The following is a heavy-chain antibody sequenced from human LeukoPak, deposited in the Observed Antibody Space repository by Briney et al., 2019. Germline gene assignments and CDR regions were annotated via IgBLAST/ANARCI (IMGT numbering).Heavy chain of an antibody. CDR3: ARDKGSYGDSVNYGMDV. J-gene: IGHJ6*02. CDR1: GGTFSSYA. Sequence: ASVKLSCKASGGTFSSYAISWVRQAPGQGLEWMGRIIPILGIANYAHKFQGRVTITAAKSTSADYMELSSLRSEDTAVYYCARDKGSYGDSVNYGMDVWGQGTTVTVSS. V-gene: IGHV1-69*04. D-gene: IGHD4-17*01. CDR2: IIPILGIA.